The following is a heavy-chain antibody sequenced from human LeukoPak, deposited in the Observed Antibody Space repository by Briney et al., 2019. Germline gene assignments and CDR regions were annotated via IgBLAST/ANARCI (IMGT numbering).Heavy chain of an antibody. CDR1: GGSISSYY. CDR2: ISFSGRT. D-gene: IGHD7-27*01. Sequence: SETLSLTCTVSGGSISSYYWSWIRQPPGKGLEWIGYISFSGRTNYNPSLKSRVTISVDTSKNQFSLKLSSVTAADTAVYYCARDLLGRGDYFDYWGQGTLVTVSS. J-gene: IGHJ4*02. CDR3: ARDLLGRGDYFDY. V-gene: IGHV4-59*01.